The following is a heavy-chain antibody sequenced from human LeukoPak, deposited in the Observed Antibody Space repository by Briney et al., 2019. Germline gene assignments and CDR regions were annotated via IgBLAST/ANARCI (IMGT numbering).Heavy chain of an antibody. V-gene: IGHV4-34*01. CDR2: INHSGRT. CDR1: GGSFSGYY. CDR3: ARNAYVRAFDI. Sequence: SETLSLTCAVYGGSFSGYYWSWIRQPPGKGLEWIGEINHSGRTNYNPSLKSRVTISVDTSKNQFSLKLSSVTAADTAVYYCARNAYVRAFDIWGRGTMVTVSS. D-gene: IGHD3-10*02. J-gene: IGHJ3*02.